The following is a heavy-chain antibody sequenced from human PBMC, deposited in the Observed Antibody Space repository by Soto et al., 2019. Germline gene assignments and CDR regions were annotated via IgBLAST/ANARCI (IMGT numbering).Heavy chain of an antibody. CDR1: GYSFAGFY. Sequence: ASVKVSCKASGYSFAGFYIHWMRQAPGQGLEWVGSINSNSGATTYAQKFQDSVAMTRDTSVSTAYMDLNRLTSDDTAIYYCAIIMTHSDSFDIWGQGTMVTVSS. D-gene: IGHD3-16*01. V-gene: IGHV1-2*04. CDR3: AIIMTHSDSFDI. J-gene: IGHJ3*02. CDR2: INSNSGAT.